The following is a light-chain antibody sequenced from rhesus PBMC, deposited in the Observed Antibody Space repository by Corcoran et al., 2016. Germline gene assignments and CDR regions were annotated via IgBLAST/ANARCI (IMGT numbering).Light chain of an antibody. CDR1: SGVNVTRSN. CDR3: AICRCAYI. V-gene: IGLV5-69*01. CDR2: YQSESSK. J-gene: IGLJ1*01. Sequence: QPVVTQPTSLSASPGASARLTCTLSSGVNVTRSNIFWYQQKPGSPPRYLLYYQSESSKHHGSVGPRRFSGSRDVSANAGLFLIYGLQSEDESYEYCAICRCAYICGTVPRLTVL.